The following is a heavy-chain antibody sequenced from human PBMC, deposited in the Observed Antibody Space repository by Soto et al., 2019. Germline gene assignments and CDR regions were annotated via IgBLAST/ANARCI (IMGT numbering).Heavy chain of an antibody. CDR2: INPNSGGT. Sequence: GASVKVSCKASGYTFTGYYMHWVRQAPGQGLGWMGWINPNSGGTNYAQKFQGWVTMTRDTSISTAYMELSRLRSDDTAVYYCARTPIVYDFWSAYFDYWGQGTLVTVSS. CDR3: ARTPIVYDFWSAYFDY. J-gene: IGHJ4*02. V-gene: IGHV1-2*04. D-gene: IGHD3-3*01. CDR1: GYTFTGYY.